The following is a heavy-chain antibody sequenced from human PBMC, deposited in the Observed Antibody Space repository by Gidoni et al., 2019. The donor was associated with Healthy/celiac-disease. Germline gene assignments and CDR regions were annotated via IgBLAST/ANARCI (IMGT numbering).Heavy chain of an antibody. D-gene: IGHD5-12*01. V-gene: IGHV4-4*02. Sequence: QVQLQESGPGLVKPSGTLSPTSAVSGGSISSGNWWSGVRQPPGKGLEWIGEIYHSGSTNYNPSLKSRVTISVDKSKNQFSLKLSSVTAADTAVYYCAGEGGYSGYDALDYWGQGTLVTVSS. CDR2: IYHSGST. J-gene: IGHJ4*02. CDR3: AGEGGYSGYDALDY. CDR1: GGSISSGNW.